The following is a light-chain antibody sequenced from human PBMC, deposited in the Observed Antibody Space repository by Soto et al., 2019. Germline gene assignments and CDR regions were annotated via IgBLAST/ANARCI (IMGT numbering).Light chain of an antibody. CDR1: SSDVGAYNY. CDR2: EVS. J-gene: IGLJ2*01. V-gene: IGLV2-14*01. Sequence: QSVLTQPASVSGSPGQSITISCTGTSSDVGAYNYVSWYQQHPGKAPKLMIYEVSYRPSGVSSRFSGSKSGNTASLTISGLQAEDEADYYCSSYASSSTYVVFGGGTKLTVL. CDR3: SSYASSSTYVV.